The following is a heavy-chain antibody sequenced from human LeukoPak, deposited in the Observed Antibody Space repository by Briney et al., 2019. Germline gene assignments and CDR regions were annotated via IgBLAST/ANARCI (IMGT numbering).Heavy chain of an antibody. V-gene: IGHV3-23*01. J-gene: IGHJ5*02. D-gene: IGHD2-15*01. CDR1: GFTFGHNA. CDR2: RSGSGGDT. Sequence: GGSLRLSCVASGFTFGHNAMAWVRQAPGKRLKWVSARSGSGGDTFYADSVKGRFTISRDDSKNTLYLQLSSLRPDDTAVYYCARGKYCSGGSCYSRGNWFDPWGQGTLVTVSS. CDR3: ARGKYCSGGSCYSRGNWFDP.